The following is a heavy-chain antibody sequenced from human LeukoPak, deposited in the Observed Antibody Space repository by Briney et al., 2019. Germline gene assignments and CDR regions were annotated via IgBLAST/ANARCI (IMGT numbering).Heavy chain of an antibody. CDR3: ARGHYDVLTSSYKWTPDY. V-gene: IGHV3-21*06. D-gene: IGHD3-9*01. CDR1: GFTFSTCN. J-gene: IGHJ4*02. CDR2: ITSGGGYT. Sequence: PGGSLRLSCAASGFTFSTCNMNWVRQAPGKGLEWVSSITSGGGYTYYADSVKGRFTTSRDNAKNSLSLRLDSLRAEDTAVYYCARGHYDVLTSSYKWTPDYWGQGTLVTVSS.